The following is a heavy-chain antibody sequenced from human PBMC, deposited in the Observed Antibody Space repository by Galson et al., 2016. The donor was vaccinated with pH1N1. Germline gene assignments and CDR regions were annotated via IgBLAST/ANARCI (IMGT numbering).Heavy chain of an antibody. Sequence: SLRLSCAASGFTLTSYWMSWVRQAPGKGLEWVANMKEDGSVKYYVDSVKGRFTISRDNAKNSVYLHMNSLRAEDTAVYYCARAIAAAGSLWGQGTLVTVSS. V-gene: IGHV3-7*04. CDR3: ARAIAAAGSL. CDR1: GFTLTSYW. D-gene: IGHD6-13*01. J-gene: IGHJ4*02. CDR2: MKEDGSVK.